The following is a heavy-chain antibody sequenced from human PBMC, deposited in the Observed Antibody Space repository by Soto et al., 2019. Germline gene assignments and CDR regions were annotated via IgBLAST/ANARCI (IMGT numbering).Heavy chain of an antibody. CDR2: IGGRGNSA. V-gene: IGHV3-23*01. CDR1: GFIFTNYA. J-gene: IGHJ3*01. CDR3: VREGRGSFDF. D-gene: IGHD5-12*01. Sequence: GSLRLSCAASGFIFTNYAMNWVRQAPGKGLEWVSVIGGRGNSAYYADSVQGRFTISRDNSKNTLPLQMSSLTADDTAIYYCVREGRGSFDFWGRGTMVT.